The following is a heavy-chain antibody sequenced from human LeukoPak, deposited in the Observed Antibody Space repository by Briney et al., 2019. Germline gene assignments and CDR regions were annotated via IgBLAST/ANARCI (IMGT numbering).Heavy chain of an antibody. V-gene: IGHV7-4-1*02. D-gene: IGHD3-22*01. CDR3: ASADSSGYLTGVYYFDY. J-gene: IGHJ4*02. CDR1: GYTFTSYA. Sequence: AASVKVSCKASGYTFTSYAMNWVRQAPGQGLEWMGWINTNTGNPTYAQGFTGRFVFSLDTSVSTAYLQISSLKAEDTAVYYCASADSSGYLTGVYYFDYWGQGTLVTVSS. CDR2: INTNTGNP.